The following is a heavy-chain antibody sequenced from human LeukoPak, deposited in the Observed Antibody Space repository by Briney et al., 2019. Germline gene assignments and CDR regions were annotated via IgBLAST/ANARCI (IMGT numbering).Heavy chain of an antibody. CDR1: GGSISSSSYY. D-gene: IGHD5-12*01. V-gene: IGHV4-39*07. Sequence: SETLSLTCTVSGGSISSSSYYWGWIRQPPGKGLEWIGSIYYSGSTYYNPSLKSRVTISVDTSKNQFSLKLSSATAADTAVYYCACEIGGYDDYWGQGTLVTVFS. CDR3: ACEIGGYDDY. CDR2: IYYSGST. J-gene: IGHJ4*02.